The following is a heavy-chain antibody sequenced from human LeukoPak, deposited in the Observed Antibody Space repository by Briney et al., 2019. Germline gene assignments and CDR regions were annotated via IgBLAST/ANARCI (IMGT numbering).Heavy chain of an antibody. CDR2: INHSGST. V-gene: IGHV4-34*01. J-gene: IGHJ5*02. CDR3: ARVLGYCSGTSCYNRNWFDP. CDR1: GGSFNGYY. Sequence: SETLSLTCAVYGGSFNGYYWTWIRQPPGKGLEWIGEINHSGSTNYNPSLKSRVTISVDTSKNQFSLKLSSVTAADTAVYYCARVLGYCSGTSCYNRNWFDPWGQGTLVTVSS. D-gene: IGHD2-2*02.